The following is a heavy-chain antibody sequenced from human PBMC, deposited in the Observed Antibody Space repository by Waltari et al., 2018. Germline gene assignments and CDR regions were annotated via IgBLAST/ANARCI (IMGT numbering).Heavy chain of an antibody. CDR1: GYTFTDYY. CDR3: ATANDITMVQGVIIP. CDR2: FEPEDGET. V-gene: IGHV1-69-2*01. J-gene: IGHJ5*02. Sequence: EVQLVQSGAEVKKPGATVKISCKVSGYTFTDYYMHWVQQAPGKGLEWMGLFEPEDGETIDAEKFQGRVTITADTSTDTAYMELSSLRSEDTAVYYCATANDITMVQGVIIPWGQGTLVTVSS. D-gene: IGHD3-10*01.